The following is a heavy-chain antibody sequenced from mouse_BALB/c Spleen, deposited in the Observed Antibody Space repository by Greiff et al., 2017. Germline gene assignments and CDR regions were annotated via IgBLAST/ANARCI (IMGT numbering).Heavy chain of an antibody. V-gene: IGHV5-6-4*01. CDR3: TRDYYGSSSYFDY. CDR2: ISSGGSYT. D-gene: IGHD1-1*01. Sequence: EVMLVESGGGLVKPGGSLKLSRAASGFTFSSYTMSWVRQTPEKRLEWVATISSGGSYTYYPDSVKGRFTISRDNAKNTLYLQMSSLKSEDTAMYYCTRDYYGSSSYFDYWGQGTTLTVSS. CDR1: GFTFSSYT. J-gene: IGHJ2*01.